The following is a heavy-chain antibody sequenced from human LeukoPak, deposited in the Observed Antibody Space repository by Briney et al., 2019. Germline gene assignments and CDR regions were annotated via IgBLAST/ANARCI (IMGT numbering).Heavy chain of an antibody. Sequence: TLSLTCTVSGGSISSSSYYWGWIRQPPGKGLEWIGSIYYSGSTYYNPSLKSRVTISVDMSKNQFSLKLSSVTAADTAVYYCARQPRVGARERGLDYWGQGTLVTVSS. CDR1: GGSISSSSYY. V-gene: IGHV4-39*01. D-gene: IGHD1-26*01. CDR3: ARQPRVGARERGLDY. CDR2: IYYSGST. J-gene: IGHJ4*02.